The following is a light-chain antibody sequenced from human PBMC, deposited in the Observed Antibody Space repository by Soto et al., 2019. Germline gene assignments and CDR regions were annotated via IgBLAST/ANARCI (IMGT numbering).Light chain of an antibody. CDR2: GAS. Sequence: EIVMTQSPATLSVSPRERATLSCRASQSVSSNLAWYQQKPGQAPRLLIYGASTRATSIPARFSGSGSGTEFTLTISSLQSEDFAVYYCQQYNNWPPWTFGQGTKVEIK. CDR1: QSVSSN. CDR3: QQYNNWPPWT. V-gene: IGKV3-15*01. J-gene: IGKJ1*01.